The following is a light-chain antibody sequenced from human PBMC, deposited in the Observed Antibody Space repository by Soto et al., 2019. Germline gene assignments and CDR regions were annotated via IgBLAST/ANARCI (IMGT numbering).Light chain of an antibody. Sequence: QSALTQPASVSGSPGQSITISCTGTSSDTSAYNYVSWYQQHPGKAPKLMIYEVSNRPSGVSNRFSGSKSGNTASLTISGLQAEDEADYYCSSYTSSSTLVIFGGGTKLTVL. CDR3: SSYTSSSTLVI. V-gene: IGLV2-14*01. CDR1: SSDTSAYNY. CDR2: EVS. J-gene: IGLJ2*01.